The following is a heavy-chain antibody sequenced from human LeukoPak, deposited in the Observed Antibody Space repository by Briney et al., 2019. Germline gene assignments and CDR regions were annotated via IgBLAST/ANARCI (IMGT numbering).Heavy chain of an antibody. J-gene: IGHJ4*02. V-gene: IGHV3-30*04. Sequence: PGGSLRLSCAASGFTFSSYAMHWVRQAPGKGLEWVAVISYDGSNKYYADSVKGRFTISRDNSKNTLYLQMNSLRAEETAVYYCARGSDYFDYWGQGTPVTVSS. CDR2: ISYDGSNK. CDR3: ARGSDYFDY. CDR1: GFTFSSYA.